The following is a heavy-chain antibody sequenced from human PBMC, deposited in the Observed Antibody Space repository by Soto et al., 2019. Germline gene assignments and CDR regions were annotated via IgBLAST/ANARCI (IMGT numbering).Heavy chain of an antibody. D-gene: IGHD4-17*01. Sequence: QVQLQESGPGLVKPSETLSLTCTVSGGSINNYYWSWNRQPPGKGLEWIGDIFYLVNTIYSPSLKRRVTMLVNTSKNQFSLDLSPVTAEDTAVYYCTRHDAVPVIGHVMAVWGQGTTVTDSS. V-gene: IGHV4-59*01. CDR2: IFYLVNT. CDR3: TRHDAVPVIGHVMAV. J-gene: IGHJ6*02. CDR1: GGSINNYY.